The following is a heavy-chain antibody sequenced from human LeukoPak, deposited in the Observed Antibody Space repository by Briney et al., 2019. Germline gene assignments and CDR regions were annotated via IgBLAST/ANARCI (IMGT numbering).Heavy chain of an antibody. D-gene: IGHD2-2*01. CDR3: ARDIKGQYQDAFDI. CDR1: GFTFSSYE. J-gene: IGHJ3*02. Sequence: PGGSLRLSCAASGFTFSSYEMNWVRQAPGKGLEWVSYISSSGSNIKYADSEKGRFTISRGNAKNSVYLQMNSLRAEDTAVYYCARDIKGQYQDAFDIWGQGTMVTVSS. CDR2: ISSSGSNI. V-gene: IGHV3-48*03.